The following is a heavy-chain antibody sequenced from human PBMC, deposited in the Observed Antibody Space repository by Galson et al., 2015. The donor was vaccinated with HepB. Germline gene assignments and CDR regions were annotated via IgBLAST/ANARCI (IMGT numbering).Heavy chain of an antibody. CDR1: GGSMNDYY. CDR3: ARVVGQWLIHDAFDL. J-gene: IGHJ3*01. V-gene: IGHV4-59*01. CDR2: VYYTGST. D-gene: IGHD6-19*01. Sequence: ETLSLTCTVSGGSMNDYYWTWIRQPPGKGLEWIGHVYYTGSTQYNPSLKSRVTISVDTSKNQFSPKLTSLTVADTAVYFCARVVGQWLIHDAFDLWGQGTLVTVSS.